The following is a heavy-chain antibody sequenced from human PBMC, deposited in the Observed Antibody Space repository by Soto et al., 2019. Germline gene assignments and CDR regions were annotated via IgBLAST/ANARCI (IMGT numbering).Heavy chain of an antibody. Sequence: QVQLQESGPGLVKPSETLSLTCTVSGGSASSGSYYWSWIRQPPGKGLEWIGYMYNSGNYDYNPSLKSRVTISVDTSKNQFSLKLNSVTAADTAVYYCACGSSASAYIDYWGQGTLVTVSS. CDR2: MYNSGNY. CDR3: ACGSSASAYIDY. D-gene: IGHD6-13*01. V-gene: IGHV4-61*01. J-gene: IGHJ4*02. CDR1: GGSASSGSYY.